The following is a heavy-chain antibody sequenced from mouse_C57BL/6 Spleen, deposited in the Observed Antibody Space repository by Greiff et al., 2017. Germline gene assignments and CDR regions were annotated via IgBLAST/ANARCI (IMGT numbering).Heavy chain of an antibody. Sequence: VQLKQSGPELVKPGASVKIPCKASVYTFTDYNMAWVKQSHGKSLEWIGDINPNNGGPIYNQKFKGKATLTVDKSSSTAYMELRSLTSEDTAVYYCARGDSNYAMDYWGQGTSVTVSS. J-gene: IGHJ4*01. CDR3: ARGDSNYAMDY. V-gene: IGHV1-18*01. CDR2: INPNNGGP. D-gene: IGHD3-2*01. CDR1: VYTFTDYN.